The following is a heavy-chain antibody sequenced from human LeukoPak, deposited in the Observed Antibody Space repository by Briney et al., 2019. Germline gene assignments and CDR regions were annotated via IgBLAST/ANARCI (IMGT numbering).Heavy chain of an antibody. V-gene: IGHV4-59*11. CDR2: IYYSGST. Sequence: SETLSLTCTVSGGSISRHHWSWIRQPPGKGLEWIGYIYYSGSTNYNPSLKSRVTISVDTSKNQFSLKLSSVTAADTAVYYCARDLPGTSFFDYWGQGTLVTVSS. CDR3: ARDLPGTSFFDY. J-gene: IGHJ4*02. D-gene: IGHD2-2*01. CDR1: GGSISRHH.